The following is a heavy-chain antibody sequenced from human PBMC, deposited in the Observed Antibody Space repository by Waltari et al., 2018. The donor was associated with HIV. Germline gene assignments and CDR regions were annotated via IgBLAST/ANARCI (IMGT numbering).Heavy chain of an antibody. CDR1: GFTFSSYS. J-gene: IGHJ6*02. D-gene: IGHD6-6*01. V-gene: IGHV3-48*01. CDR3: ARDQGTEAARPDAPGLFGYYAVDV. Sequence: QLVESGGRLVQPGGSQRLSCAISGFTFSSYSMNWVRQAPGKGLEGVSYISTTGSTKYYADSVKGRFTISRDNAKNSLYLQMNSLTADDTAVYYCARDQGTEAARPDAPGLFGYYAVDVWGQGTTVTVSS. CDR2: ISTTGSTK.